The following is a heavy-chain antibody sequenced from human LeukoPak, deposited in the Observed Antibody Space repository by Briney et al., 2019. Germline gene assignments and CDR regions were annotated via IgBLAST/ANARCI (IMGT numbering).Heavy chain of an antibody. Sequence: GGSLRLSCAASGFTFSSYGMHWVRQAPGKGLEWVAFIRYDGSNKYHADSVKGRFTISRDNSKNTLYLQLNSLRGEDTAVYYCARKMDSYFDYWGLGTLVTVSS. CDR3: ARKMDSYFDY. V-gene: IGHV3-30*02. CDR1: GFTFSSYG. J-gene: IGHJ4*02. D-gene: IGHD2-2*03. CDR2: IRYDGSNK.